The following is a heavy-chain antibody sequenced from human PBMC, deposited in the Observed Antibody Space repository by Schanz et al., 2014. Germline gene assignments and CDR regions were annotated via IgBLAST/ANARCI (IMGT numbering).Heavy chain of an antibody. V-gene: IGHV3-23*04. CDR3: ARGGHAYYFDD. Sequence: EVQLVESGGGLVQPGGSLRLSCAASGFTFSSYAMSWVRQAPGKGLEWVSAISGSGGRTYYADSVKGRFTISRDNSKNKRYLQMNSLRAEDKAVYDCARGGHAYYFDDWGQGTLVTVSS. J-gene: IGHJ4*02. CDR1: GFTFSSYA. CDR2: ISGSGGRT.